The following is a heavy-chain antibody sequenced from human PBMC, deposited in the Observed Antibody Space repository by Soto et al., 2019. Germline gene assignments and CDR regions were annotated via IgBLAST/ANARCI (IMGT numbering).Heavy chain of an antibody. V-gene: IGHV3-23*01. Sequence: GGSLRLSCAASGFTFSSYAMSWVRQAPGKGLEWVSAISGSGGSTYYADSVKGRFNISRDNSKNTLYLQMNSLRAEDTAVYYCAKDRGDIVVVPAAIPTLYYFDYWGQGTLVTVSS. CDR1: GFTFSSYA. CDR3: AKDRGDIVVVPAAIPTLYYFDY. J-gene: IGHJ4*02. D-gene: IGHD2-2*01. CDR2: ISGSGGST.